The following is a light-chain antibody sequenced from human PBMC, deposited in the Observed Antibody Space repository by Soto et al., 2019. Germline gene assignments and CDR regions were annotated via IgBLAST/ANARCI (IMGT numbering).Light chain of an antibody. V-gene: IGLV1-44*01. CDR3: AAWDATLNGL. CDR2: SNN. Sequence: QSVLTQPPSASGTPGQRVTISCSGSSSNIGSNTVNWYQQVPGTATKLLIYSNNQRPSGVPDRFSGSKSGTSASLAISGLQSEDEADYYCAAWDATLNGLFGGGTKLTVL. CDR1: SSNIGSNT. J-gene: IGLJ2*01.